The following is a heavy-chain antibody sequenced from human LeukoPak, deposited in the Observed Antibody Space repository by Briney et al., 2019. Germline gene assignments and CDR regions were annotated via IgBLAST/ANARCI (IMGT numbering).Heavy chain of an antibody. J-gene: IGHJ6*03. D-gene: IGHD3-9*01. V-gene: IGHV1-69*05. CDR1: GGTFSSYA. CDR3: ARSGYYDIVTGYTSYYYSYMDV. CDR2: IIPVFGTA. Sequence: SVKVSCKASGGTFSSYAISWVRQAPGQGLEWMGGIIPVFGTANYAEKFQGRVTITTDESTGTAYMELSSLRSEDTAVYYCARSGYYDIVTGYTSYYYSYMDVWGKGTTVTVSS.